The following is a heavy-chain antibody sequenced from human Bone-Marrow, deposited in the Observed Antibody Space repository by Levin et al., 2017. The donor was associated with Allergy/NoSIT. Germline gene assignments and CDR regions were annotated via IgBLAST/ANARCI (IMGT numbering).Heavy chain of an antibody. CDR3: AREEYYDFWSGQERGFDY. Sequence: GESLKISCAASGFTFSSYWMHWVRQAPGKGLVWVSRINSDGSSTSYADSVKGRFTISRDNAKNTLYLQMNSLRAEDTAVYYCAREEYYDFWSGQERGFDYWGQGTLVTVSS. CDR2: INSDGSST. V-gene: IGHV3-74*01. D-gene: IGHD3-3*01. J-gene: IGHJ4*02. CDR1: GFTFSSYW.